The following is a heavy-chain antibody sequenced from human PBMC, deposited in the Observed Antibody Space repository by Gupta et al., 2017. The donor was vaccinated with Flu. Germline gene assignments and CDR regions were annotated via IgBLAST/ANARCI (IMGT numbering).Heavy chain of an antibody. V-gene: IGHV4-39*01. Sequence: QLQLQESGPGLVKPSETLSLTCTVSGGSLSSSSYYWGWIRQPPGKGLEWIGSIYYSGSTYYNPSLKSRVTISVDTSKNQFSLKLSSVTAADTAVYYCASRVRQWLGNWGQGTLVTVSS. J-gene: IGHJ4*02. CDR3: ASRVRQWLGN. CDR1: GGSLSSSSYY. D-gene: IGHD6-19*01. CDR2: IYYSGST.